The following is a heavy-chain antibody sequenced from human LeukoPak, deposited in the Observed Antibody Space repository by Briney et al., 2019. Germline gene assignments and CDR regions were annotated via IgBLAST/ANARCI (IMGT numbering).Heavy chain of an antibody. V-gene: IGHV4-39*07. CDR2: IYYSGST. Sequence: SETLSLTCTVSGVSIRSSNSYWGWIRQPPGKGLEWIGTIYYSGSTYYNPSLKSRVTISVDTSKNQFSLKLSSVTAADTAVYYCAIPYDSSGYYLHWGQGTLVTVSS. J-gene: IGHJ4*02. CDR3: AIPYDSSGYYLH. CDR1: GVSIRSSNSY. D-gene: IGHD3-22*01.